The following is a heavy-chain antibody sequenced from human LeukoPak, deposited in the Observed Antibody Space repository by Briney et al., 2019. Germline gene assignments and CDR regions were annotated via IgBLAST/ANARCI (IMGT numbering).Heavy chain of an antibody. Sequence: GASVKVSCKASGYTFTIYGISWVRQAPGQGLEWMGWISAYNGNTNYAQKLQGRVTMTTDTSTSTAYMELRSLRSDDTAVYYCARAPTGWDGDGVDYWGQGTLVTVSS. CDR1: GYTFTIYG. CDR3: ARAPTGWDGDGVDY. J-gene: IGHJ4*02. V-gene: IGHV1-18*01. CDR2: ISAYNGNT. D-gene: IGHD4-17*01.